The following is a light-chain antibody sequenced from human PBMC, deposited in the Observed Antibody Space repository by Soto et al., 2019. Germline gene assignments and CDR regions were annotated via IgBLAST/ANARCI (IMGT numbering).Light chain of an antibody. V-gene: IGLV4-69*01. J-gene: IGLJ3*02. Sequence: QPVLTQSPSASASLGASVRLTCTLSSVYSSYAIAWHQQQPDKGPRYLMKLNSDGSHSKGDGIPDRFSGSTSGAERYLIISSLQSEDEADYSCQTWVTGMVFGGGTKLTVL. CDR1: SVYSSYA. CDR2: LNSDGSH. CDR3: QTWVTGMV.